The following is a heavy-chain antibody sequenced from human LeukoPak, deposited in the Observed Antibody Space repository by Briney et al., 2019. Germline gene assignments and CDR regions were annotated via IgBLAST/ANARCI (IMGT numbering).Heavy chain of an antibody. D-gene: IGHD3-22*01. J-gene: IGHJ4*02. Sequence: SETLSLTCTVSGGSISSYYWSWIRQPAGKGLEWIGRIYTSGSTNYNPSLKSRVTISVDTSKNQFSLKLSSVTAADTAVYYCARSYYYDSSGYYRYWGQGTLVTVSS. CDR1: GGSISSYY. V-gene: IGHV4-4*07. CDR2: IYTSGST. CDR3: ARSYYYDSSGYYRY.